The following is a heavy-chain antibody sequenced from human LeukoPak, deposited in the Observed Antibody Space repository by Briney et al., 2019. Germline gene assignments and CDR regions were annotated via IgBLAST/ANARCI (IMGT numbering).Heavy chain of an antibody. D-gene: IGHD6-13*01. Sequence: ASVKVSCKASGYTFTSYDIHWVRQATGQGLEWMGWMNPNSGNTGYAQKFQGRVTMTRNTSMSTAYMELSSLRSEDTAVYYCVIDSSSWYNYFDPWGQGTLVTVSS. CDR1: GYTFTSYD. V-gene: IGHV1-8*01. CDR3: VIDSSSWYNYFDP. CDR2: MNPNSGNT. J-gene: IGHJ5*02.